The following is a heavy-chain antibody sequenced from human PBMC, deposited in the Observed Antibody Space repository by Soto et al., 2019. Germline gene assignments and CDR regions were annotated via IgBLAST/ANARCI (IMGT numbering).Heavy chain of an antibody. CDR3: AKEGCSGGICYGFDY. D-gene: IGHD2-15*01. Sequence: QVQLVESGGGVVQPGRSLRLSCAASGFTFSSYGMHWVRQAPGKGLEWVAVMSWDGSAEFYEETVKGRFTVSRDNSRNTLYLQMNSLSPEETAVYYCAKEGCSGGICYGFDYWGQGTLVNVSS. V-gene: IGHV3-30*18. J-gene: IGHJ4*02. CDR1: GFTFSSYG. CDR2: MSWDGSAE.